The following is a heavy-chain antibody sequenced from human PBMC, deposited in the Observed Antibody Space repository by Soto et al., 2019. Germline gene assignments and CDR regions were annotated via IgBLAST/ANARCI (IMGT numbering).Heavy chain of an antibody. CDR2: ISARTGNT. J-gene: IGHJ5*02. V-gene: IGHV3-23*01. D-gene: IGHD6-13*01. CDR1: GFTFSTYP. CDR3: AKDHLTTGGTFWFDP. Sequence: GGSLRLSCAASGFTFSTYPMSWVRQAPGKGLEWVSAISARTGNTYYADSVRGRFTVSRDNSKDTLYLQMSSLRAEDTAVYYCAKDHLTTGGTFWFDPWGKGT.